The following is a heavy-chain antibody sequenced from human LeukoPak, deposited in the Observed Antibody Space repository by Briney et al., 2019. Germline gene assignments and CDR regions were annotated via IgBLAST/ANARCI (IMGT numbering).Heavy chain of an antibody. CDR3: TRSGYRHPYHFDS. D-gene: IGHD3-22*01. CDR2: VYTGGGT. CDR1: GFSVRTTY. Sequence: GGSLRLSCVVSGFSVRTTYMSWVRQAPGKGPEWVSVVYTGGGTDHADSVKGRFTISRDNSKNTLSLQMNSLRVEDTAIHYCTRSGYRHPYHFDSWGQGTLVTVSS. V-gene: IGHV3-53*01. J-gene: IGHJ4*02.